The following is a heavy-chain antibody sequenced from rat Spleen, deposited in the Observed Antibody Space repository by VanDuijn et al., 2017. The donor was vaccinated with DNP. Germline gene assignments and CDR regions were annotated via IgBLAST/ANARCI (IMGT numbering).Heavy chain of an antibody. CDR1: GFRFNDYW. CDR3: AKVRTTGIPGFAY. D-gene: IGHD1-9*01. Sequence: EVQLVESGGDLVQPGRSLKLSCVASGFRFNDYWMTWIRQVPGKGLEWVASISSSDDYTYYPDSVKGRFTISRDDAKNTLYLQLSSLRSEDSATYSCAKVRTTGIPGFAYWGQGTLVTVSS. J-gene: IGHJ3*01. CDR2: ISSSDDYT. V-gene: IGHV5-31*01.